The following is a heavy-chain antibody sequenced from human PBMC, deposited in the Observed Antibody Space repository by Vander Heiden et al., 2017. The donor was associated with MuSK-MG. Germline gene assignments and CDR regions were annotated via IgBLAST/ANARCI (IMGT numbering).Heavy chain of an antibody. CDR1: GFTFSSYS. Sequence: EVQLVESGGGLVKPGGSLRLSCAASGFTFSSYSMNWVRQAPGKGLEWVSSISSRRRDIDYADSVKGRFTISRENAKNSLYMKMKSLRAEDTDVYYCSGWYGGGYWGQGTMVTVYS. CDR2: ISSRRRDI. CDR3: SGWYGGGY. D-gene: IGHD6-19*01. V-gene: IGHV3-21*01. J-gene: IGHJ4*02.